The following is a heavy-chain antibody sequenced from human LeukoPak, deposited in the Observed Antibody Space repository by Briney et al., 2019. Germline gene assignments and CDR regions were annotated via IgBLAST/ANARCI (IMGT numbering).Heavy chain of an antibody. J-gene: IGHJ2*01. D-gene: IGHD4-17*01. CDR2: IKSKTDGGTT. V-gene: IGHV3-15*01. CDR3: TTGLCLDYGDYGSAFCGWYFDL. CDR1: GFTFSNAW. Sequence: PGGSLRLSCAASGFTFSNAWMSWVRQAPGKGLEWVGRIKSKTDGGTTDYAAPVKGRFTISRDDSKNTLYLQMNSLKTEDTAVYYCTTGLCLDYGDYGSAFCGWYFDLWGRGTLVTVSS.